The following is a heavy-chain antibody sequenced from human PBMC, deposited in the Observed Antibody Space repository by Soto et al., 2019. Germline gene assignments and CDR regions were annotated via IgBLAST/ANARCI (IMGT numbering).Heavy chain of an antibody. CDR1: GYTFSNYG. V-gene: IGHV1-18*04. CDR2: VSAFNGER. CDR3: ARGTSIPASGDY. J-gene: IGHJ4*02. Sequence: QVQLVQSGAEVKKPGASVKVSCKASGYTFSNYGINWVRQAPGQGLEWLGWVSAFNGERRYAQKVQHRVTMTTDTSTPTAYMELTSLRSDDSAVYYCARGTSIPASGDYWGQGTLVTVSS. D-gene: IGHD2-21*01.